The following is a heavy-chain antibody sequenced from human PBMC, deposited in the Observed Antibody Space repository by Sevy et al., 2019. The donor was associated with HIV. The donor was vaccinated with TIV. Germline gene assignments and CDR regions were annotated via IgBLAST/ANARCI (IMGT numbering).Heavy chain of an antibody. D-gene: IGHD2-2*01. Sequence: ASVKVSCKASGGTFSSYAISWVRQAPGQGLEWMGGIIPIFGTANYAQKFQGRVTITADESTGTAYMELSSLRSEERAVYSWARFAPAAIQGDLGFDSWGQGTLVTVS. J-gene: IGHJ4*02. CDR3: ARFAPAAIQGDLGFDS. CDR1: GGTFSSYA. CDR2: IIPIFGTA. V-gene: IGHV1-69*13.